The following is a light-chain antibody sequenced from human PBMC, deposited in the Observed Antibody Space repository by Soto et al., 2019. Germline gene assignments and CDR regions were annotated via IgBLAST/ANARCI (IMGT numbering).Light chain of an antibody. CDR2: AAS. J-gene: IGKJ2*01. V-gene: IGKV1D-12*01. CDR1: HGTSSW. Sequence: DIQMTQSPSSESASVGDRVTITCRASHGTSSWLAWYQQKPGKAPKLLIYAASNLQSGVSSRFSGSGSGTEFTLTISSLQPEEFATYYCQQANIFPDTFGQGTKLEIK. CDR3: QQANIFPDT.